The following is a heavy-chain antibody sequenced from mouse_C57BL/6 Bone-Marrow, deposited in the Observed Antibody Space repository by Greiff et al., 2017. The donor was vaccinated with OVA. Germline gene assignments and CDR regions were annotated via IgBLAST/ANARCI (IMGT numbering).Heavy chain of an antibody. CDR2: INPNNGGT. CDR3: ARRAVAPFAY. CDR1: GYTFTDYY. Sequence: VQLQQSGPELVKPGASVKISCKASGYTFTDYYMNWVKQSHGKSLEWIGDINPNNGGTSYNQKVKGKATLTVDKSSSTAYMELRSLTSEDSAVYYCARRAVAPFAYWGQGTLVTVSA. D-gene: IGHD1-1*01. V-gene: IGHV1-26*01. J-gene: IGHJ3*01.